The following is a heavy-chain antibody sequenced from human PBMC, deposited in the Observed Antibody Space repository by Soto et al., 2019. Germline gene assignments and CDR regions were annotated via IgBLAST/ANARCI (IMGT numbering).Heavy chain of an antibody. D-gene: IGHD2-15*01. CDR2: IYTGGST. J-gene: IGHJ4*03. Sequence: SETLSLTCTVSGGSVSSYYWNWIRQPAGKGMEWIGRIYTGGSTNYNPSLKSRVTLSVDTSKNQFSLRLTSVTAADTAVCYCARASVGPPGGGSWTMPFDFWGHGTLVT. CDR3: ARASVGPPGGGSWTMPFDF. V-gene: IGHV4-4*07. CDR1: GGSVSSYY.